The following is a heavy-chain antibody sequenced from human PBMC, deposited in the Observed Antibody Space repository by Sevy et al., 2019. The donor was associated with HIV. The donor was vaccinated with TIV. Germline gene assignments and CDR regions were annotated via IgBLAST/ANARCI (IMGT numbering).Heavy chain of an antibody. CDR1: GLTFSSYW. D-gene: IGHD2-2*01. J-gene: IGHJ6*02. CDR3: VRQRDDTVVLPDVLPDYGMDV. Sequence: GGSLRLSCAASGLTFSSYWMHWVRQAPGKGLVWVSRINSDGSSTSYADSVKGRFTISRDNAKNTLYLQMNSLRAEDTAVYYCVRQRDDTVVLPDVLPDYGMDVWGQGTTVTVSS. CDR2: INSDGSST. V-gene: IGHV3-74*01.